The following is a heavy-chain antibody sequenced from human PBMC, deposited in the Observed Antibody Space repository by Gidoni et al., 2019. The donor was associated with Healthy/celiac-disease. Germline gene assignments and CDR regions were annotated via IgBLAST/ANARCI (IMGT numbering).Heavy chain of an antibody. V-gene: IGHV4-4*07. CDR3: AREEQPDPYFDY. Sequence: QVQLQASGPGLVKPSETLSLTCTVSGGSSSSYYWSWIRQPAGKGMKWIRRIYTSGGTNYNPSLKSRVTMSVDTSKNQFSLKLSSVTAADTAVYYCAREEQPDPYFDYWGQGTLVTVSS. CDR1: GGSSSSYY. CDR2: IYTSGGT. J-gene: IGHJ4*02. D-gene: IGHD6-13*01.